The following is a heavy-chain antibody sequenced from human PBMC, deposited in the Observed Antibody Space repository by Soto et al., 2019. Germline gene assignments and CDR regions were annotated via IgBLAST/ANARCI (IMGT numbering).Heavy chain of an antibody. V-gene: IGHV1-3*01. CDR2: INAGNGNT. J-gene: IGHJ4*02. CDR1: GYTFTNYA. CDR3: ATETRFSTGLPPRYTSSWYMYYFDY. Sequence: ASVKVSCKASGYTFTNYAIHWVRQAPGQRLEWMGWINAGNGNTKYSQNFQGRGTITRDTSASTAYMELSSLRPEDTAMYLCATETRFSTGLPPRYTSSWYMYYFDYWGQGTLVTVS. D-gene: IGHD6-13*01.